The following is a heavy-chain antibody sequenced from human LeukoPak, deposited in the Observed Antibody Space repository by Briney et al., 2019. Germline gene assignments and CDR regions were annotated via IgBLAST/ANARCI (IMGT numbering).Heavy chain of an antibody. J-gene: IGHJ4*02. CDR1: GFTFSSYA. V-gene: IGHV3-23*01. Sequence: GGSLRLSCAASGFTFSSYAMSWVRQAPXXXXXWVSAISGSGGSTSYADSVKGRFTISRDNSKNTLHLQMNSLRAEDTAVYYCAKGPYSSSWYYFDYWGQGTLVTVSS. D-gene: IGHD6-13*01. CDR3: AKGPYSSSWYYFDY. CDR2: ISGSGGST.